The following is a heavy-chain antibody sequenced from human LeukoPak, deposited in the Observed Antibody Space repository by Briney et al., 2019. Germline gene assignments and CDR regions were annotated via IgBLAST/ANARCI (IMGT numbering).Heavy chain of an antibody. CDR3: ARGAGFWSGYYSFDY. CDR1: GGSISSSSYY. Sequence: SETLSLTCTVSGGSISSSSYYWSWIRQPPGKGLEWIGEINHSGSTNYNPSLKSRVTISVDTSKNQFSLKLSSVTAADTAVYYCARGAGFWSGYYSFDYWGQGTLVTVSS. V-gene: IGHV4-39*07. J-gene: IGHJ4*02. D-gene: IGHD3-3*01. CDR2: INHSGST.